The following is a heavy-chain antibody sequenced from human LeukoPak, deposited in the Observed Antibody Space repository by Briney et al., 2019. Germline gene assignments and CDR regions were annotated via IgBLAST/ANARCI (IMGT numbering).Heavy chain of an antibody. Sequence: PGGSLRLSCAASGFTFSDYYMSWSRPAPGKGLEWVSYISSSGSTIYYADSVKGRFTISRDNAKNSLYLQMNSLRAEDTAVYYCARDQSIDYGDYVGWFDPWGQGTLVTVSS. CDR3: ARDQSIDYGDYVGWFDP. D-gene: IGHD4-17*01. V-gene: IGHV3-11*01. J-gene: IGHJ5*02. CDR1: GFTFSDYY. CDR2: ISSSGSTI.